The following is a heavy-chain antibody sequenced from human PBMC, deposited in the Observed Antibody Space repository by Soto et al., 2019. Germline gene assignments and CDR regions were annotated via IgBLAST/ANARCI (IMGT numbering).Heavy chain of an antibody. CDR3: ARDNGPTWETTPPDYYYYGMDV. D-gene: IGHD1-26*01. Sequence: QVQLVESGGGVVQPGRSLRLSCAASGFTFSSYAMHWVRQAPGKGLEWVAGISYDGSNKYYADSVKGRFTISRDNSMNTLYLQMNSLRAEDTAVYYCARDNGPTWETTPPDYYYYGMDVWGQGTTVTVSS. CDR2: ISYDGSNK. CDR1: GFTFSSYA. V-gene: IGHV3-30-3*01. J-gene: IGHJ6*02.